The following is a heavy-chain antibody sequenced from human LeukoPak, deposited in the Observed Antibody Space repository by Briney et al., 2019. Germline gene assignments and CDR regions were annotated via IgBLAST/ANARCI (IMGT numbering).Heavy chain of an antibody. J-gene: IGHJ6*03. CDR3: AFSSYYLQGNYYYMDV. CDR1: RYTFTSYY. CDR2: INPSGGST. V-gene: IGHV1-46*01. Sequence: ASVKVSCKASRYTFTSYYMHWVRQAPGQGLEWMGIINPSGGSTSYAQNLQGRVTMTTDTSTSTVYMELRSLRSDDTAVYYCAFSSYYLQGNYYYMDVWGKGTTVTVSS. D-gene: IGHD1-26*01.